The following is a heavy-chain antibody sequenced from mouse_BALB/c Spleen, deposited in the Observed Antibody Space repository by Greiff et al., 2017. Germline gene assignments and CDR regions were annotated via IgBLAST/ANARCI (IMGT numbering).Heavy chain of an antibody. Sequence: EVQLQESGPELVKPGASVKISCKASGYTFTDYNMHWVKQSHGKSLEWIGYIYPYNGGTGYNQKFKSKATLTVDNSSSTAYMELRSLTSEDSAVYYCAIGAVTTAKDYWGQGTTLTVSA. CDR3: AIGAVTTAKDY. CDR2: IYPYNGGT. V-gene: IGHV1S29*02. CDR1: GYTFTDYN. J-gene: IGHJ2*01. D-gene: IGHD1-2*01.